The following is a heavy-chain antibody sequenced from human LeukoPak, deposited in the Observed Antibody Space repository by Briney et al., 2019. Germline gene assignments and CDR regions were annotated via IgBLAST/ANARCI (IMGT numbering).Heavy chain of an antibody. Sequence: SQTLSLTCTVSGGSISSGGYYWSWIRQHPGKGLEWIGYIYYSGSTYYNPSLKSRVTISVDTSKNQFSLKLSSVTAADTAVYYCAGVWGPHIAAAEWFDPWGQGTLVTVSS. D-gene: IGHD6-13*01. V-gene: IGHV4-31*03. J-gene: IGHJ5*02. CDR1: GGSISSGGYY. CDR3: AGVWGPHIAAAEWFDP. CDR2: IYYSGST.